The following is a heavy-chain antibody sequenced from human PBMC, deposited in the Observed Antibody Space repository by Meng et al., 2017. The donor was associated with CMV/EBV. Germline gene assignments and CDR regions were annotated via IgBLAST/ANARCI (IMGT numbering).Heavy chain of an antibody. CDR3: ARDSLMITFGGVIVIPNWFDP. V-gene: IGHV1-46*01. CDR2: INPSGGST. Sequence: YYMHWGRQAPGQGLEWMGIINPSGGSTSYAQKFQGRVTMTRDTSTSTVYMELSSLRSEDTAVYHCARDSLMITFGGVIVIPNWFDPWGQGTLVTVSS. CDR1: YY. J-gene: IGHJ5*02. D-gene: IGHD3-16*02.